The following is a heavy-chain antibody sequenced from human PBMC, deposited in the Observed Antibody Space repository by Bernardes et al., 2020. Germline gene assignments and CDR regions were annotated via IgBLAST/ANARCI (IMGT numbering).Heavy chain of an antibody. D-gene: IGHD3-10*01. V-gene: IGHV3-48*01. CDR2: ISSSSSTI. J-gene: IGHJ4*02. Sequence: GSLRLSCAASGFTFSSYSMNWVRQAPGKGLEWVSYISSSSSTIYYADSVKGRFTISRDNAKNSLYLQMNSLRAEDTAVYYCAKAGRGSGISYYWGQGILVTVSS. CDR1: GFTFSSYS. CDR3: AKAGRGSGISYY.